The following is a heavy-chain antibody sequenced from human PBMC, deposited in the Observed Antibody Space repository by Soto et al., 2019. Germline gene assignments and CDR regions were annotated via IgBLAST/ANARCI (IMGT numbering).Heavy chain of an antibody. CDR3: ARFPGPHCSGGSCAYYFDY. Sequence: SETLSLTCAVYGGSFSGYYWSWIRQPPGKGLEWIGEINHSGSTNYNPSLKSRVTISVDTSKNQFSLKLSSVTAADTAVYYCARFPGPHCSGGSCAYYFDYWGQGTLVTVSS. J-gene: IGHJ4*02. CDR2: INHSGST. CDR1: GGSFSGYY. V-gene: IGHV4-34*01. D-gene: IGHD2-15*01.